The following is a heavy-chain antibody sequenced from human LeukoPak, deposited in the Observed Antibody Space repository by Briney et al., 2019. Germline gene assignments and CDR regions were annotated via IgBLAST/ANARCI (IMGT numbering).Heavy chain of an antibody. CDR3: LRDLNWSLDQ. J-gene: IGHJ4*02. Sequence: GGSLRLSCAASGFTFSSYAMHWVRQAPGKGLEWVAVISYDGSNKYYADSVKGRFTISRDDAKNMLYLQMNSLRAEDTAVYYCLRDLNWSLDQWGQGTLVTVSS. V-gene: IGHV3-30-3*01. CDR1: GFTFSSYA. CDR2: ISYDGSNK. D-gene: IGHD1-20*01.